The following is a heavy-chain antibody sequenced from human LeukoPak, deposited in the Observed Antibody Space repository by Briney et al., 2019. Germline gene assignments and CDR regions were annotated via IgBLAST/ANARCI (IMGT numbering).Heavy chain of an antibody. CDR2: ISWNSGSI. CDR1: GFTFDDYA. J-gene: IGHJ4*02. Sequence: PGRSLRLSCAASGFTFDDYAMHWVRQAPGKGLEWVSGISWNSGSIGYADSVKGRFTISRDNAKNSLYLQMNSLRAEDTALYYCATGASVVVVVPAVYFDYWGQGTLVTVSS. V-gene: IGHV3-9*01. D-gene: IGHD2-2*01. CDR3: ATGASVVVVVPAVYFDY.